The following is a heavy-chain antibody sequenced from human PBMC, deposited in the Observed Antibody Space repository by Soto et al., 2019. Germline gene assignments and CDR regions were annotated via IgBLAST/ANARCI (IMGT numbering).Heavy chain of an antibody. D-gene: IGHD3-10*01. Sequence: SETLSLTCAVYGGSFSGYQWTWIRQTPGKGLEWIGEINDSGNINYNPSHKSRVTILVDTAKKHISLKLSSVTAADTAVYYCARGLILWFGELSRRGGYYYYMDVWGKGTSVTVSS. CDR2: INDSGNI. CDR3: ARGLILWFGELSRRGGYYYYMDV. CDR1: GGSFSGYQ. V-gene: IGHV4-34*01. J-gene: IGHJ6*03.